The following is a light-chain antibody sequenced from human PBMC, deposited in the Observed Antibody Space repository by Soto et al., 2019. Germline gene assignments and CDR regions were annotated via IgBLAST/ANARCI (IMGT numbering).Light chain of an antibody. V-gene: IGKV3-20*01. CDR3: HHFGSLPET. J-gene: IGKJ1*01. CDR2: GAS. CDR1: QSVTSSC. Sequence: IVLTQSPGTLSLSPGERATLSCRASQSVTSSCLAWYQQKPGQAPRLLIYGASSRATGIPDRFSGSGSGTDFTLTISRLEPEDFAVYYCHHFGSLPETFGQGTNVE.